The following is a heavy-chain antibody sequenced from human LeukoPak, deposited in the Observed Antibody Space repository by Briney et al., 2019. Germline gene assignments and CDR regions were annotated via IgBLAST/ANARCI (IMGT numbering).Heavy chain of an antibody. J-gene: IGHJ4*02. CDR3: ARRYGSGSSGTFDY. CDR2: IYTSGST. Sequence: PSETLSLTCTVSGGSISSYYWSWIRQSPGKGLEWIGRIYTSGSTNYNPSLKSRVTISVDTSKNQFSLKLSSVTAADTAVYYCARRYGSGSSGTFDYWGQGTLVTVSS. D-gene: IGHD3-10*01. V-gene: IGHV4-4*07. CDR1: GGSISSYY.